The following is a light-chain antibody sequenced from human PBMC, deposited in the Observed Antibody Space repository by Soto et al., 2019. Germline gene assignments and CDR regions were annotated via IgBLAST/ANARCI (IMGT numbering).Light chain of an antibody. V-gene: IGKV3D-15*01. CDR1: ETVRSN. J-gene: IGKJ1*01. Sequence: RIMTHSLDTLSVTPRERATLSCRASETVRSNLAWYQQKPGQAPRLLIYAASTRATGIPARFIGNGSGTEFTLTISSLQSEDFAVYYCQQYNNWWTCGQGTKVDIK. CDR2: AAS. CDR3: QQYNNWWT.